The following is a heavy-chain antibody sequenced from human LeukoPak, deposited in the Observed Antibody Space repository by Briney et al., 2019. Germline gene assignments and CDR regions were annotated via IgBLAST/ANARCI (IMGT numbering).Heavy chain of an antibody. J-gene: IGHJ3*02. CDR2: ISGSGGST. D-gene: IGHD3-10*01. CDR3: AKGYYYGSGGYYNYDPDAFDI. V-gene: IGHV3-23*01. CDR1: GFTFSGYA. Sequence: GGSLRLSCAASGFTFSGYAMSWVRQAPGKGLEWVSSISGSGGSTYYADSVKGQFTISRDNSKNTLYLQMNSLRAEDTAVYYCAKGYYYGSGGYYNYDPDAFDIWGQGTMVTVSS.